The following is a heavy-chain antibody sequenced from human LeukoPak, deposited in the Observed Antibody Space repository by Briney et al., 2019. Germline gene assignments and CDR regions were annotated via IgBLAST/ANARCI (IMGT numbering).Heavy chain of an antibody. J-gene: IGHJ5*02. CDR3: ARHSGSGSLSRPFDP. D-gene: IGHD3-10*01. CDR1: GASVSSGSFY. Sequence: SETLSLTCSVSGASVSSGSFYWGWLRQSPGKGLEWIATIYYTGSTYYVPSLKSRVSISIDTSNNQFSLNVESVSAADPAVYYCARHSGSGSLSRPFDPWGQGTLVPVTS. V-gene: IGHV4-39*01. CDR2: IYYTGST.